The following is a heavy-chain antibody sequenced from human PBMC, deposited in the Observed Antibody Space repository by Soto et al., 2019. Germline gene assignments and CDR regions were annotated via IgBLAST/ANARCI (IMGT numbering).Heavy chain of an antibody. CDR1: GFTFSNYA. D-gene: IGHD4-4*01. CDR3: ARSRQSFFYGVDV. J-gene: IGHJ6*02. V-gene: IGHV3-30-3*01. Sequence: QVQLVESGGGVVQPGRSLRLSCAASGFTFSNYAMYWVRQTPAKGLEWVAIASLDGSNKYYADSVKGRFTISRDNSKSTLYLQMNSLRAEDTALYYCARSRQSFFYGVDVWGQGTTVTVSS. CDR2: ASLDGSNK.